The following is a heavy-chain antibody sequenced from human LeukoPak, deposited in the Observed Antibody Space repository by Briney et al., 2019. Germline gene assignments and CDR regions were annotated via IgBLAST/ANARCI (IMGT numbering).Heavy chain of an antibody. Sequence: ASVKVSCKASGYTFTSYYMHWVRQAPGQGLEWMGIINPSGGSTSYAQKFQGRVTMTRDTSASTVYMELSSLRSEDTAVYYCARSWGDIVVVPAAIGGWGQGTLVTVSS. CDR3: ARSWGDIVVVPAAIGG. J-gene: IGHJ4*02. CDR2: INPSGGST. D-gene: IGHD2-2*01. CDR1: GYTFTSYY. V-gene: IGHV1-46*01.